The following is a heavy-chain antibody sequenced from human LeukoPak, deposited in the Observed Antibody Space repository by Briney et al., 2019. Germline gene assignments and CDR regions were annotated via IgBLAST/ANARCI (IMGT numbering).Heavy chain of an antibody. Sequence: AGGSLRLSCAASGFTFSTYVMHWVRQAPGKGLEWVSLISGSDGSTHYADSVKGRFTISRDNSKSTLYLQMNSLRAEDTAVFYCAKGIFFYGSGRNYGMDVWGQGTTVTVSS. J-gene: IGHJ6*02. D-gene: IGHD3-10*01. V-gene: IGHV3-23*01. CDR3: AKGIFFYGSGRNYGMDV. CDR2: ISGSDGST. CDR1: GFTFSTYV.